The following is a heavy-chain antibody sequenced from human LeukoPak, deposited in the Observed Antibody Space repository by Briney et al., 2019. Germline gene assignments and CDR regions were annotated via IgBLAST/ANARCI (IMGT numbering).Heavy chain of an antibody. Sequence: SVKVSCKASGGTFSSYAISWVRQAPGQGLEWMGRIIPILGIANYAQKFQGRVTITADKSTSTAYMELSSLRSEDTAVYYCARDRMGAARGSLTYWGQGTLVTVSS. D-gene: IGHD6-6*01. CDR3: ARDRMGAARGSLTY. CDR1: GGTFSSYA. CDR2: IIPILGIA. J-gene: IGHJ4*02. V-gene: IGHV1-69*04.